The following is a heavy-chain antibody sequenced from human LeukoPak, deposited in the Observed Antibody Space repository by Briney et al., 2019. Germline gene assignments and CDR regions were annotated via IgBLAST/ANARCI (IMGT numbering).Heavy chain of an antibody. V-gene: IGHV3-20*04. J-gene: IGHJ3*02. CDR2: INWNDGST. Sequence: GGSLRLSCAASGFTFDAYGLSWVRQAPGKGLEWVSGINWNDGSTDYADSVKGRFTISRDKAKNSLYLQMNSLRAEDTAVYYCARDNNDGAFDIWGQGTMVTVSS. CDR3: ARDNNDGAFDI. D-gene: IGHD2-8*01. CDR1: GFTFDAYG.